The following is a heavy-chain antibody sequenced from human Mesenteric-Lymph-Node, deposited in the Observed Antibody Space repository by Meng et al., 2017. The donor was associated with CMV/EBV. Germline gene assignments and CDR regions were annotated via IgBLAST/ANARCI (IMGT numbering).Heavy chain of an antibody. D-gene: IGHD3-3*01. J-gene: IGHJ6*02. CDR2: MNPNSGNT. V-gene: IGHV1-8*03. Sequence: ASVKVSCKASGYTFIRYDINWVRQTTGQGLEWMGWMNPNSGNTGYAQKFQGRVTITRNTSISTAYMELSSLRSEDTAVYYCARDQAYYDFWSGYYATYYYYDMDVWGQGTTVTVSS. CDR3: ARDQAYYDFWSGYYATYYYYDMDV. CDR1: GYTFIRYD.